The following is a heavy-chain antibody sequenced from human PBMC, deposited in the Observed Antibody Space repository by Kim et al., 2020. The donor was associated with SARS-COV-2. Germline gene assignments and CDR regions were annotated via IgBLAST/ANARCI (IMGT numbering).Heavy chain of an antibody. D-gene: IGHD4-17*01. CDR1: RFAISDYG. CDR2: TSYDGSYN. J-gene: IGHJ6*02. Sequence: GGSLRLSCAPTRFAISDYGFHFFLHAPVNFLECLSFTSYDGSYNDYAASVKGRFSVSRDKSRNMVYLQMNGLRQEDAAIYYCSISTTGEGMDVWGPGTTV. V-gene: IGHV3-30*03. CDR3: SISTTGEGMDV.